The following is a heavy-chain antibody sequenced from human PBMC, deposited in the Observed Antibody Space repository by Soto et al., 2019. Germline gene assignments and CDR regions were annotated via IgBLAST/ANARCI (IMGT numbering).Heavy chain of an antibody. CDR2: ISAYNGAT. CDR1: GYTFANYA. D-gene: IGHD3-16*01. V-gene: IGHV1-18*01. J-gene: IGHJ6*02. CDR3: ARGGGLSVHGMDV. Sequence: VRLVQSGAEVKKPGASVKVSCKASGYTFANYAMTWVRQAPGQGLEWMGWISAYNGATNYAQKLQGRVTMTTDTTTSTAYMELRSLGSDDKDVYYCARGGGLSVHGMDVWGQGTTVTVSS.